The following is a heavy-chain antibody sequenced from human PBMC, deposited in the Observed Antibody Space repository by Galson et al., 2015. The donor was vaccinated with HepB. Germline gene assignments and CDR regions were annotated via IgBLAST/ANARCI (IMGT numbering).Heavy chain of an antibody. CDR2: ISYEGSDK. Sequence: SLRLSCAASGFIFSRNAMHWVRQAPGKGLEWVALISYEGSDKYYADSVKGRFTISRDNSKNTLYLQMNSLRAEDTAVYYCAKAMGIIVVVPAATDGGMDVWGQGTTVTVSS. CDR1: GFIFSRNA. J-gene: IGHJ6*02. CDR3: AKAMGIIVVVPAATDGGMDV. V-gene: IGHV3-30*04. D-gene: IGHD2-2*01.